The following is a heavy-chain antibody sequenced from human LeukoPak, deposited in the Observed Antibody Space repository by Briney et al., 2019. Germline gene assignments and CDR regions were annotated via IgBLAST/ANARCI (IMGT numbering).Heavy chain of an antibody. CDR1: GYTFTGYY. J-gene: IGHJ5*02. V-gene: IGHV1-2*02. CDR3: ARDYYYGSGTNWFDP. CDR2: INPNSGGT. Sequence: ASVKVSCKASGYTFTGYYMHWVRQAPGQGLEWMGWINPNSGGTNYAQKFQGRVTMTRDTSISTAYMELSRLRSDDTAVYYCARDYYYGSGTNWFDPWGQGTLVTVSS. D-gene: IGHD3-10*01.